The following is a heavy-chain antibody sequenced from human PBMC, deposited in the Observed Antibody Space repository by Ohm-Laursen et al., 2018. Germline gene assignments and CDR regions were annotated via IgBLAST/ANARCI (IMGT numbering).Heavy chain of an antibody. D-gene: IGHD3-22*01. V-gene: IGHV4-4*07. CDR2: IYTSGST. CDR1: GGSMNNYF. Sequence: TLSLTCTVSGGSMNNYFWTWIRQPPRKGLEWIGRIYTSGSTNYNPSLKIRVTMSLNTSKNQFSLKLSSVTAADTAVYYCASLSGYYDSSGYYYRGWFDPWGQGTLVTVSS. J-gene: IGHJ5*02. CDR3: ASLSGYYDSSGYYYRGWFDP.